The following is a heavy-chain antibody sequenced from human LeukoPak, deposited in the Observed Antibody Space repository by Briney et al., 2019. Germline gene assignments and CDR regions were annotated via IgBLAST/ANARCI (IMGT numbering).Heavy chain of an antibody. V-gene: IGHV5-51*01. Sequence: GESLKISCKGSGYSFTSYWIGWVRQMPGKGLEWMGIIYPGDSDTRYSPSFQGQVTISADKSISTAYLQWSSLKASDTAMYYCARQRYYYDSSGYSPRGAFDIWGQGTMVTVSS. D-gene: IGHD3-22*01. J-gene: IGHJ3*02. CDR3: ARQRYYYDSSGYSPRGAFDI. CDR1: GYSFTSYW. CDR2: IYPGDSDT.